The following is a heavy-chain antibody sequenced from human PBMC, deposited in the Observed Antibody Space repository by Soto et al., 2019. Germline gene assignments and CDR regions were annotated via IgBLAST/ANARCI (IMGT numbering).Heavy chain of an antibody. CDR3: ARDADILTGSDAFDI. CDR2: IGTSSSYT. D-gene: IGHD3-9*01. J-gene: IGHJ3*02. V-gene: IGHV3-11*05. Sequence: QVQLVESGGGLVKPGGSLRLSCAASGFTFSDYYMSWIRQAPGKGLEWVSYIGTSSSYTKYADSVKGRFIISRDNAKNSLYLQMNSLRAEDTAVYYCARDADILTGSDAFDIWGQGTMVTVSS. CDR1: GFTFSDYY.